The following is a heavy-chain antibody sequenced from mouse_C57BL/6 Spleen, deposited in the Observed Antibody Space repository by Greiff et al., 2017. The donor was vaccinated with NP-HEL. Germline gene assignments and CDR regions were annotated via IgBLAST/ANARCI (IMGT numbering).Heavy chain of an antibody. CDR3: ARSGGTAQATVYFGY. CDR2: IYPRSGNT. V-gene: IGHV1-81*01. CDR1: GYTFTSYG. Sequence: QVQLKESGAELARPGASVKLSCKASGYTFTSYGISWVKQRTGQGLEWIGEIYPRSGNTYYNEKFKGKATLTADKSSSTAYMELRSLTSEDSAVYFCARSGGTAQATVYFGYWGKGTTLTVAS. D-gene: IGHD3-2*02. J-gene: IGHJ2*01.